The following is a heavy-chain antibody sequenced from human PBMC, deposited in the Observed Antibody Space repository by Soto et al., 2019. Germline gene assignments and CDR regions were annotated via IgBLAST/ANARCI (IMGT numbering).Heavy chain of an antibody. CDR3: ARERSGTIYYDSSGFLY. J-gene: IGHJ4*02. CDR2: IYRDEST. CDR1: GFNVSSNY. Sequence: QLVESGGGLIQSGGSLRLSCAASGFNVSSNYMSWVRQAPGQGLEWVSVIYRDESTHYAGSVRGRFTISRDNSKNTLYLQMNSLRAEDTAVYYCARERSGTIYYDSSGFLYWGRGTLVTVSS. D-gene: IGHD3-22*01. V-gene: IGHV3-53*01.